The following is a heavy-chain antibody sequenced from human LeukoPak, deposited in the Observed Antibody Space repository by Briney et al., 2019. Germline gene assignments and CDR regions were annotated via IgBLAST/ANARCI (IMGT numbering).Heavy chain of an antibody. CDR3: ASSPPRYSGSYSRGGYFDY. Sequence: ASVKVSCKASGYTFTSYGVSWVRLAPGQGLEWMGWISAYNGNTNYAQKLQGRVTMTTDTSTSTAYMELSSLRSEDTAVYYCASSPPRYSGSYSRGGYFDYWGQGTLVTVSS. CDR2: ISAYNGNT. CDR1: GYTFTSYG. D-gene: IGHD1-26*01. J-gene: IGHJ4*02. V-gene: IGHV1-18*01.